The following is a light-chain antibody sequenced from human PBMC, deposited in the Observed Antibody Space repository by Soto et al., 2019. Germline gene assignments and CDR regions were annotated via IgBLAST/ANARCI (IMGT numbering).Light chain of an antibody. CDR3: QQYGSSPLT. V-gene: IGKV3-20*01. CDR2: GAS. Sequence: EIVLTQSPGTLSLSPGERATLSCRASQSVRSSSLAWYQQRPGQAPRLLIYGASIRATDIPDRFSGSGSGTDFTLTISRLEPEDFAVYYCQQYGSSPLTFGGGTKVDIK. CDR1: QSVRSSS. J-gene: IGKJ4*01.